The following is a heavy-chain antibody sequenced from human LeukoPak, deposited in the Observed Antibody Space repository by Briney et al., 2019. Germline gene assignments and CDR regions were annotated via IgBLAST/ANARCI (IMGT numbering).Heavy chain of an antibody. CDR1: GGSISSGGYY. D-gene: IGHD2-21*02. V-gene: IGHV4-31*03. Sequence: PSETLSLTCTVSGGSISSGGYYWSWIRQHPGKGLEWIGYTYYSGSTYYNPSLKSRVTISVDTSKNQFSLKLSSVTAADTAVYYCARTIVVVTAIDYWGQGTLVTVSS. CDR2: TYYSGST. CDR3: ARTIVVVTAIDY. J-gene: IGHJ4*02.